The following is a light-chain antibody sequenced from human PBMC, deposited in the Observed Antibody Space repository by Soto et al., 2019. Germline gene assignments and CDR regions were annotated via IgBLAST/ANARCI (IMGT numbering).Light chain of an antibody. Sequence: QSALTQPASVSGSPGQSITISCTGTSSDIGSNNLVSWYQQHPGKAPKLMIYEGSKRPSGVSNRFSGSKSGNTASLTISGLQAEDEADYYCSSYASSTTPYVFGTGTKVTV. V-gene: IGLV2-14*02. J-gene: IGLJ1*01. CDR3: SSYASSTTPYV. CDR2: EGS. CDR1: SSDIGSNNL.